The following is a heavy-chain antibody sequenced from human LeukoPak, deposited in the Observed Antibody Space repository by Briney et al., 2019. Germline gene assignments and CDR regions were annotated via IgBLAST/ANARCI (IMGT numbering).Heavy chain of an antibody. CDR1: GFTSSSYW. V-gene: IGHV3-74*01. Sequence: GGSLRLSCAASGFTSSSYWMHWVRQVPGKGLVWVSRISGDGTARNYADSVKGRFTISRDDAKNTVDLQMNSLRGEDTAVYYCARETEQQLTPKFDYWGQGTLVTVSS. CDR2: ISGDGTAR. J-gene: IGHJ4*02. CDR3: ARETEQQLTPKFDY. D-gene: IGHD6-13*01.